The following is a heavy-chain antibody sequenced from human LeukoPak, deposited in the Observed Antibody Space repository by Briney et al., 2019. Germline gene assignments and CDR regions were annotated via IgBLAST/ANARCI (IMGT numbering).Heavy chain of an antibody. Sequence: GRSLSLSCAVSGFTFSSYGMHWVRQAPAKGLEWVAGISYDGSNKYYADSAKGRFTISRDNSKNTLYQQMNSLRAEDTAVYYCVKGRYYYGSGSYYNWFDPWGQGTLVTVSS. CDR1: GFTFSSYG. D-gene: IGHD3-10*01. V-gene: IGHV3-30*18. J-gene: IGHJ5*02. CDR3: VKGRYYYGSGSYYNWFDP. CDR2: ISYDGSNK.